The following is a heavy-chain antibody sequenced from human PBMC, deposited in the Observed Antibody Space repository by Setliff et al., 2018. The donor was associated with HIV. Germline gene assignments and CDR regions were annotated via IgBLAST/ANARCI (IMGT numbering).Heavy chain of an antibody. V-gene: IGHV4-31*03. CDR1: GDSISSGGYY. Sequence: LSLTCTVSGDSISSGGYYWSWIRQHPGKGLEWIGYIYYSGTTYYNPSLKSRVTISVDTSKNNFSLKLSSVTAADTAVYFCARGTRSSVDWFDPWGQGALVTVSS. J-gene: IGHJ5*02. CDR3: ARGTRSSVDWFDP. D-gene: IGHD2-15*01. CDR2: IYYSGTT.